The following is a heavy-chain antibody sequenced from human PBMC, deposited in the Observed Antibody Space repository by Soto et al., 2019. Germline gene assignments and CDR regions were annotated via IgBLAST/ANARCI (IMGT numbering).Heavy chain of an antibody. V-gene: IGHV5-51*01. CDR2: IYPGDSDT. D-gene: IGHD1-26*01. CDR3: ARGGIVGSTRNYFDY. Sequence: GESLKISCKGSGYSFTDYWIGWVRQMPWKGLEWMGIIYPGDSDTRYSPSFQGQVTISADKSISTAYLQWSSLKASDTAMYYCARGGIVGSTRNYFDYWGQGTLVTVS. J-gene: IGHJ4*02. CDR1: GYSFTDYW.